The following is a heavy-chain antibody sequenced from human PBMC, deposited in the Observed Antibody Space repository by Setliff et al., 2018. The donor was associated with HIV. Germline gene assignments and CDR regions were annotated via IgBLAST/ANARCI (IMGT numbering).Heavy chain of an antibody. CDR2: VTNTGDT. V-gene: IGHV4-4*07. CDR3: AKGSGPPWFDP. J-gene: IGHJ5*02. D-gene: IGHD3-3*01. CDR1: GDSINTPFW. Sequence: TPSETLSLTCTVSGDSINTPFWWSWIRQPAGKGLEWIGRVTNTGDTSYNPSLKSRVTISMDTSKNLFSLKLTSVTAADTAVYFCAKGSGPPWFDPWGQGTLVTVSS.